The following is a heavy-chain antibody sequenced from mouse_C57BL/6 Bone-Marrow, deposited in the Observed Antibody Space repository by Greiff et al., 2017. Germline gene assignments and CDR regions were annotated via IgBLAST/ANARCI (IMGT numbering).Heavy chain of an antibody. J-gene: IGHJ4*01. CDR3: ASPYYYGSSFPYYYAMDY. Sequence: QVQLKESGPGLVQPSQSLSITCTVSGFSLTSYGVHWVRQSPGKGLEWMGVIWSGGGTDYNAAFISRLSISKDNSKSQVFFKMNSLQADDTAIYYCASPYYYGSSFPYYYAMDYWGQGTSVTVSS. V-gene: IGHV2-2*01. D-gene: IGHD1-1*01. CDR2: IWSGGGT. CDR1: GFSLTSYG.